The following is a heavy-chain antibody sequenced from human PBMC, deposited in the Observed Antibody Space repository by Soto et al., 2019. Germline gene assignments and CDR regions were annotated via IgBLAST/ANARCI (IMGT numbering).Heavy chain of an antibody. CDR3: ATNCGTTTCYLRAFDM. D-gene: IGHD2-2*01. CDR1: GFTFSSYS. CDR2: ISSSSSTI. J-gene: IGHJ3*02. Sequence: GGSLRLSCAASGFTFSSYSMNWVRQAPGKGLEWVSYISSSSSTIYYADSVKGRFTISRDNAKNSLYLQMNSLRAEDTAVYHCATNCGTTTCYLRAFDMSGQDTMVTVSS. V-gene: IGHV3-48*01.